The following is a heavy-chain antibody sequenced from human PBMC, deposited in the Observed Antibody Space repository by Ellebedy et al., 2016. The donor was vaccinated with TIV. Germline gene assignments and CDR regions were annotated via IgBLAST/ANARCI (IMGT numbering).Heavy chain of an antibody. CDR1: GGSISSYY. CDR2: IYYSGST. J-gene: IGHJ6*02. Sequence: SETLSLTCTVSGGSISSYYWSWIRQPPGKGLEWIGYIYYSGSTNYNPSLKSRVTISVDTSKNQFSLKLSSVTAADTAVYYCARHQARFGMDVWGQGTTVTVSS. V-gene: IGHV4-59*08. CDR3: ARHQARFGMDV.